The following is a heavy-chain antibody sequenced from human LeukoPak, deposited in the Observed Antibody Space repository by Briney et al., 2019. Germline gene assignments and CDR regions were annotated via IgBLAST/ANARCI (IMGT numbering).Heavy chain of an antibody. V-gene: IGHV3-64D*08. CDR2: INDDGGLP. D-gene: IGHD5-24*01. CDR1: SLTLSGHA. J-gene: IGHJ4*02. CDR3: RIGGWATIGPPKD. Sequence: GGALRLSFSPASLTLSGHAMDAGPQAPGKGLEYVSTINDDGGLPYYAGSVKGRFTISRDNSKNTVYLHRKNSGPKHSAVYHCRIGGWATIGPPKDWGQGTLVSVSS.